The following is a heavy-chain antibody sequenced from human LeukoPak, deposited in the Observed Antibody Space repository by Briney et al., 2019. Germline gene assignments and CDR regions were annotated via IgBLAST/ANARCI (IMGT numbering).Heavy chain of an antibody. D-gene: IGHD3-10*01. V-gene: IGHV4-34*01. Sequence: PSETLSLTCAVYGGSFSGYYWSWIRQPPGKGLEWIGEINHSGSTNYNPSLKSRVTISVDTSKNQFSLKLSSVTAADTAVYYCARERGTGSYYRDAFDIWGQGTMVTVSS. J-gene: IGHJ3*02. CDR2: INHSGST. CDR3: ARERGTGSYYRDAFDI. CDR1: GGSFSGYY.